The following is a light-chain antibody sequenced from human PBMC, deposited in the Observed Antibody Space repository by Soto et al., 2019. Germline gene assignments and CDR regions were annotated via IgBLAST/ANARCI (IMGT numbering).Light chain of an antibody. CDR1: QNIGDTY. V-gene: IGKV3-20*01. Sequence: EIVLTQTPATLSLSPGERVTLSCRASQNIGDTYLAWYQQKPGQAPRLLIYGVSARGTGISDRFSASGSGTDFTLTISRLEPADFAVYYCHQYSRSPVTFSPLPFGGGSKVEI. CDR2: GVS. J-gene: IGKJ4*01. CDR3: HQYSRSPVTFSPLP.